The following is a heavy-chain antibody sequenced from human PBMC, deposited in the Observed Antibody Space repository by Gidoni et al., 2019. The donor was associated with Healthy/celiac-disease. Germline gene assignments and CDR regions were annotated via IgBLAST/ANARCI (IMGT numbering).Heavy chain of an antibody. CDR3: ARVSATFSFYYYYYGMDV. Sequence: QVQLQQWGAGLLKPSETLSPTCAVYGGSFSGYYWSWIRQPPGKGLEWIGEINHSGSTNYNPSLKSRVTISVDTSKNQFSLKLSSVTAADTAVYYCARVSATFSFYYYYYGMDVWGQGTTVTVSS. D-gene: IGHD5-12*01. V-gene: IGHV4-34*01. CDR2: INHSGST. CDR1: GGSFSGYY. J-gene: IGHJ6*02.